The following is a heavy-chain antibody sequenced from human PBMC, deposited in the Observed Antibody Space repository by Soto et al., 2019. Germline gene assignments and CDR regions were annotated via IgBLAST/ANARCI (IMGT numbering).Heavy chain of an antibody. J-gene: IGHJ4*02. CDR3: AITSYYYDTSGYYSYYFDS. Sequence: SETLSLTCTVSGGFISSYYWSWIRQPPGKGLEWIGYIHYSGSTNYSPPLKSRVTISLDTSKDQFSLKLSSVTAADTAVYYCAITSYYYDTSGYYSYYFDSWGQGTLVTV. D-gene: IGHD3-22*01. V-gene: IGHV4-59*01. CDR2: IHYSGST. CDR1: GGFISSYY.